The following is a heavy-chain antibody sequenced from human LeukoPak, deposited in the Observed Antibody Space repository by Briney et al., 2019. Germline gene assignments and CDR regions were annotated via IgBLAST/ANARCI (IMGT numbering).Heavy chain of an antibody. CDR1: GFTFSGSA. J-gene: IGHJ5*02. Sequence: GGSLRLSCAASGFTFSGSAIHWVRQSSGKGLEWVGQIDKKDKGYATATAYAASVKGRFTISRDDSINPAYLQMKSLKTEDTALYYCTRDSGTYNWFGPWGQGTLVTVSS. CDR3: TRDSGTYNWFGP. CDR2: IDKKDKGYATAT. D-gene: IGHD1-26*01. V-gene: IGHV3-73*01.